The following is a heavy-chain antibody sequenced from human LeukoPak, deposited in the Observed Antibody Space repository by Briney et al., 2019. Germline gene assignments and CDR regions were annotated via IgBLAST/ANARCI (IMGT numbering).Heavy chain of an antibody. CDR3: AKDLGPFGRDAFDI. D-gene: IGHD1-14*01. J-gene: IGHJ3*02. V-gene: IGHV3-30*02. CDR1: GFTFSSYG. Sequence: PGGSLRLSCAASGFTFSSYGMHWVRQAPGKGLEWVAVIWYGGSNKYYADSVKGRFTISRDNSKNTLYLQMNSLRAEDTAVYYCAKDLGPFGRDAFDIWGQGTMVTVSS. CDR2: IWYGGSNK.